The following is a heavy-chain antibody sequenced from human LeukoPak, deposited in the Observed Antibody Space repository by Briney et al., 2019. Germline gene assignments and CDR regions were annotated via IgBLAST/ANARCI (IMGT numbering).Heavy chain of an antibody. D-gene: IGHD3-3*02. V-gene: IGHV4-34*01. CDR3: AGASTLPFDY. J-gene: IGHJ4*02. CDR2: INHSGST. Sequence: PSETLSLTCAVYGGSFSGYYWSWIRQPPGKGLEWIGEINHSGSTNHNPSLKSRVTISVDTSKNQFSLKLSSVTAADTAVYYCAGASTLPFDYWGQGTLVTVSS. CDR1: GGSFSGYY.